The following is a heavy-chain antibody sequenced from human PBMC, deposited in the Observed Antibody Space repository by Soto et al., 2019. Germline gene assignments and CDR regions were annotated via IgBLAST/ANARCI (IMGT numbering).Heavy chain of an antibody. Sequence: CLRLAGSASGFTFDDSTMDWVRQARGKGLEWVSGISLNSFSIGYADSVKGRFTISRDNAKNSMYLQMNSLRAEDTALYYCAKDINVDTAMVYYFQYWGQGTLVTVSS. CDR2: ISLNSFSI. CDR1: GFTFDDST. CDR3: AKDINVDTAMVYYFQY. V-gene: IGHV3-9*01. D-gene: IGHD5-18*01. J-gene: IGHJ1*01.